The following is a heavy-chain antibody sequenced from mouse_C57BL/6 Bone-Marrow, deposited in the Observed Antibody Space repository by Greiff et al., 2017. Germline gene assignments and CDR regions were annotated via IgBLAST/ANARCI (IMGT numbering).Heavy chain of an antibody. D-gene: IGHD3-2*02. V-gene: IGHV5-15*01. J-gene: IGHJ3*01. CDR1: GFTFSDYG. CDR3: AVDSSGYRFAY. CDR2: TSNLAYSI. Sequence: EVKLMESGGGLVQPGGSLKLSCAASGFTFSDYGMAWVRPAPRKGPERVALTSNLAYSIYYADPVTGRFTISSENAKKTLYLEMISLRSEDTAMYYCAVDSSGYRFAYWGQGTLVTVSA.